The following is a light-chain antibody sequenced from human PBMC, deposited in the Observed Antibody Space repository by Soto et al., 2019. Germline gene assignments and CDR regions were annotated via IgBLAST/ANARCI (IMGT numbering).Light chain of an antibody. CDR1: QSVSSN. CDR2: GAS. V-gene: IGKV3-15*01. CDR3: QQYNNWPPIT. J-gene: IGKJ3*01. Sequence: ETVMTXSPATLSVSXXXXXTLSCRASQSVSSNLAWFQQKPGQAPRLLIYGASTRATGIADRFSGSGSGTEFTLTINSLQSEDFAVYYCQQYNNWPPITFGPGTKVDI.